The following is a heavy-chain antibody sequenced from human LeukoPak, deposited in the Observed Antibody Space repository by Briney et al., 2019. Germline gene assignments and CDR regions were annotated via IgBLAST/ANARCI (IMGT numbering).Heavy chain of an antibody. J-gene: IGHJ4*02. CDR1: GFTFSSYN. CDR2: ISSSSSTI. Sequence: GGSLRLSCTASGFTFSSYNMNWVRQAPGKGLEWVSYISSSSSTIYYADSVKGRFTISRDNAKKSLYVQMNSLRDEDTAVYYCAREHSSSSGSVSDFWGQGTLVTVSS. D-gene: IGHD6-6*01. CDR3: AREHSSSSGSVSDF. V-gene: IGHV3-48*02.